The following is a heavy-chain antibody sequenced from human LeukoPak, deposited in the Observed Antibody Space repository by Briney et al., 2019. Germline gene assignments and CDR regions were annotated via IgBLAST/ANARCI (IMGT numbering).Heavy chain of an antibody. CDR1: GFTFDDLG. CDR3: AELGITMIGGV. J-gene: IGHJ6*04. V-gene: IGHV3-20*04. D-gene: IGHD3-10*02. Sequence: GGSLRLSCVASGFTFDDLGMSWVRQAPGKGLEWVSGINWNGDNTHYADSVKGRFTISRDNAKNSLYLQMNSLRAEDTAVYYCAELGITMIGGVWGKGTTVTISS. CDR2: INWNGDNT.